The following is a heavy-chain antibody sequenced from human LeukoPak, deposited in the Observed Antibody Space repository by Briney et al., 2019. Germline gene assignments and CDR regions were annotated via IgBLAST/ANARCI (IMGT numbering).Heavy chain of an antibody. J-gene: IGHJ4*02. CDR2: ISYDGSNK. CDR3: ATLQPYGDYGDFDY. Sequence: GGSLRLSCAASGFTFSSYGMHWVRQAPGKGLEWVAVISYDGSNKYYADSVKGRLTISRDNSKNTLYPQMNSLRAEDTAVYYCATLQPYGDYGDFDYWGQGTLVTVSS. D-gene: IGHD4-17*01. CDR1: GFTFSSYG. V-gene: IGHV3-30*03.